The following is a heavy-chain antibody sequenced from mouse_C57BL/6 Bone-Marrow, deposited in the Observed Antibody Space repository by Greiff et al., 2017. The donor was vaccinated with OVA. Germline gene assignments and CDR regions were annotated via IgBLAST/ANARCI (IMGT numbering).Heavy chain of an antibody. CDR3: ARRPLTGTGAWFAY. J-gene: IGHJ3*01. CDR1: GFTFSSYA. CDR2: ISDGGSYT. Sequence: DVKLVESGGGLVKPGGSLKLSCAASGFTFSSYAMSWVRQTPEKRLEWVATISDGGSYTYYPDNVKGRFTISRDNAKNNLYLQMSHLKSEDTAMYYCARRPLTGTGAWFAYWGQGTLVTVSA. V-gene: IGHV5-4*03. D-gene: IGHD4-1*01.